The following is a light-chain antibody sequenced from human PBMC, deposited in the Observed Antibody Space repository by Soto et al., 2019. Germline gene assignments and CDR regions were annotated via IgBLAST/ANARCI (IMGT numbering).Light chain of an antibody. CDR2: AAS. V-gene: IGKV1-39*01. CDR3: QQSYSIPPLT. J-gene: IGKJ4*01. CDR1: QTISMY. Sequence: EIQMTQAPSSLSASVGDRVTITCRASQTISMYLNWYQQKPGKAPILLNSAASSLQTGVPSRFNGSGSGTDFTLTISSLQPEDFATYYCQQSYSIPPLTFGGGTRVEIK.